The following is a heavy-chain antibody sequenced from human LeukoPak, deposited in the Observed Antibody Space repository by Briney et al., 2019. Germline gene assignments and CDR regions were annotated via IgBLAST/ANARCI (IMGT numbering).Heavy chain of an antibody. D-gene: IGHD2-15*01. Sequence: SETLSLTCAVYGGSFSAYYWTWIRQPPGKGLEWIGQINHSGSTNYNPSLKSRVTISVDTSKNQFSLKLSSVTAADTAVYYCAREWYCSGGSCQLNGMDVWGQGTTVTASS. J-gene: IGHJ6*02. CDR3: AREWYCSGGSCQLNGMDV. CDR1: GGSFSAYY. V-gene: IGHV4-34*01. CDR2: INHSGST.